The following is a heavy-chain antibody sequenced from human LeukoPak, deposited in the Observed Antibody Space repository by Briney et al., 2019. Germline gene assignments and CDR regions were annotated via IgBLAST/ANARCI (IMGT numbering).Heavy chain of an antibody. J-gene: IGHJ4*02. Sequence: ASVKVSCKASGYTLTGYYMHWVRQAPGQGLEWMGWINPNSGGTNYAQKFQGRVTMTRDTSISTAYMELSRLRSDDTAVYYCAAGRYDSSGYYGGGYWGQGALVTVSS. CDR2: INPNSGGT. V-gene: IGHV1-2*02. D-gene: IGHD3-22*01. CDR3: AAGRYDSSGYYGGGY. CDR1: GYTLTGYY.